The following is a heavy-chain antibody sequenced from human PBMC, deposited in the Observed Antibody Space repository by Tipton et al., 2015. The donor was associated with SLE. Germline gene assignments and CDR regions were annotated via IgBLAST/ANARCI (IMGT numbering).Heavy chain of an antibody. D-gene: IGHD3-3*01. J-gene: IGHJ3*02. CDR1: GGSVSSGRYS. Sequence: TLSLTCTVSGGSVSSGRYSWSWIRQPPGKGLEWIGYIYYSGSTNYNPSLKSRVTISVDTSKNQFSLKLSSVTAADTAVYYCARDARFADAFDIWGQGTMVTVSS. V-gene: IGHV4-61*01. CDR2: IYYSGST. CDR3: ARDARFADAFDI.